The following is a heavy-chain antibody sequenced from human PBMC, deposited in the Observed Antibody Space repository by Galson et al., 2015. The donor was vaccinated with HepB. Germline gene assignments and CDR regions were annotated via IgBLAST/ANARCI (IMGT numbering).Heavy chain of an antibody. CDR3: ARHSSASGWFDIFDY. CDR1: GFTFTAYG. D-gene: IGHD6-19*01. J-gene: IGHJ4*02. V-gene: IGHV3-23*01. Sequence: SLRLSCAGSGFTFTAYGMTWVRQAPGKGLEWVATISGSGSTTYYVDSVKGRFTVSRDKSENTVSLQMNSLRVDDTAVYYCARHSSASGWFDIFDYWGQGTLLTVSS. CDR2: ISGSGSTT.